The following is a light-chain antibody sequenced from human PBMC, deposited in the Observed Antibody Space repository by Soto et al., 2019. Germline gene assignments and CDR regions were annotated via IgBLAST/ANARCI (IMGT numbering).Light chain of an antibody. Sequence: DIQMTQSRATRSASLSDRLTITSRASQSIDMWLAWYRQKPGKAPNLLIYKASTLASGVPSRFSGSGSGTEFTLTINSLQPDDFATYYCQQYHIYSGTFGQGTKVDIK. CDR1: QSIDMW. CDR2: KAS. V-gene: IGKV1-5*03. J-gene: IGKJ1*01. CDR3: QQYHIYSGT.